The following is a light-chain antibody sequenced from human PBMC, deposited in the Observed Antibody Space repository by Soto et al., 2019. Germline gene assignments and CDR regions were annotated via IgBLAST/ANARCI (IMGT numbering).Light chain of an antibody. CDR2: KAS. Sequence: DIQMTQSPSTLSASVGDRVTITCRASQNISRWVAWYQQKPGKPPKFLIYKASGLEIGVPSRFSGSGSGTEFTLTISSLQPDDFATYYCQQYHNFSPLTFGGGTKVEI. CDR1: QNISRW. CDR3: QQYHNFSPLT. V-gene: IGKV1-5*03. J-gene: IGKJ4*01.